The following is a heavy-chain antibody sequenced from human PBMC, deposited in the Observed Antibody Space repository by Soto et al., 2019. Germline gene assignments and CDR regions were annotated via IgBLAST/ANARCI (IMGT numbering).Heavy chain of an antibody. J-gene: IGHJ4*02. CDR1: GYTFTSYG. Sequence: QVQLVQSGAEMKKPGASVKVSCKASGYTFTSYGVCWVRQAPGQGLEWMGWISAYNGHTNYAQKLQGRVTMTTDTSTSTAYRGLRSLRADDTAVYYCARDRGSYALDYWGQGTLVTVSS. V-gene: IGHV1-18*01. CDR2: ISAYNGHT. CDR3: ARDRGSYALDY. D-gene: IGHD1-26*01.